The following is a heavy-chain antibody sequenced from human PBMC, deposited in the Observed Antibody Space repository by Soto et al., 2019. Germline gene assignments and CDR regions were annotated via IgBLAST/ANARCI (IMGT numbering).Heavy chain of an antibody. J-gene: IGHJ6*02. CDR3: ARQLITMVRGVIFYYYGMDV. D-gene: IGHD3-10*01. Sequence: SETLSLTCTVSGGSISSSSYYWGWIRQPPGKGLEWIGSIYYSGSTYYNPSLKSRVTISVDTSKNQFSLKLSSVTAADTAVYYCARQLITMVRGVIFYYYGMDVWGQGTTVTVSS. CDR1: GGSISSSSYY. CDR2: IYYSGST. V-gene: IGHV4-39*01.